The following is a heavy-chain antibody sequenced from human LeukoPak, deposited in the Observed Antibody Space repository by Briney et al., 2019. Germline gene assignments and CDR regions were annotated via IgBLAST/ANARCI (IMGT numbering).Heavy chain of an antibody. CDR1: GYTFTSYD. V-gene: IGHV1-8*01. CDR3: ARGEYYYDSSDTENFDY. J-gene: IGHJ4*02. CDR2: MNPNSGNT. Sequence: ASVKVSCKASGYTFTSYDINWVRQATGQGLEWMGWMNPNSGNTGYAQKFQGRVTMTRNTSISTAYMELSSLRSEDTAVYYCARGEYYYDSSDTENFDYWGQGTLVTVSS. D-gene: IGHD3-22*01.